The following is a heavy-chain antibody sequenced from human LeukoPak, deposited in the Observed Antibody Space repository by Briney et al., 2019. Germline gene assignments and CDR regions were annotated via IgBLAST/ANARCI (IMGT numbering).Heavy chain of an antibody. J-gene: IGHJ4*02. Sequence: GGSLRPSCAASGFTFSSYEMNWVRQAPGKGLEWVSLIYSGGSTYYADSVKGRFTISRDNSKNTLYLQMNSLRAEDTAVYYCARRAGGYSHPYDYWGQGTLVTVSS. CDR3: ARRAGGYSHPYDY. V-gene: IGHV3-53*01. CDR1: GFTFSSYE. D-gene: IGHD4-23*01. CDR2: IYSGGST.